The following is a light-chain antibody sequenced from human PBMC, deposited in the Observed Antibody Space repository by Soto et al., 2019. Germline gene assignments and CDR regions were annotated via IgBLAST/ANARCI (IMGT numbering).Light chain of an antibody. J-gene: IGKJ1*01. V-gene: IGKV3-15*01. CDR1: QSVSSN. CDR3: QQYNNWLWT. CDR2: GAS. Sequence: EIVMTQYPATLSVSPGKRATLSCRASQSVSSNLAWYQQKPGQAPRLLIYGASTRATGIPVRFSGSGSGTEFTLTISSLQSEDFAVYYCQQYNNWLWTFGQGTKVEIK.